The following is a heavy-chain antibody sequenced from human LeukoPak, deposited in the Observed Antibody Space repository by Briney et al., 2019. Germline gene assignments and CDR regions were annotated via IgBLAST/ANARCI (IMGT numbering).Heavy chain of an antibody. J-gene: IGHJ5*02. V-gene: IGHV4-34*01. CDR3: ARDLLGKAYYYDSSGYFWFDP. CDR2: INHSGST. CDR1: GLTFSTSY. D-gene: IGHD3-22*01. Sequence: GSLRLSCAASGLTFSTSYMNWVRQAPGKGLEWIGEINHSGSTNYNPSLKSRVTISVDTSKNQFSLKLSSVTAADTAVYYCARDLLGKAYYYDSSGYFWFDPWGQGTLVTVSS.